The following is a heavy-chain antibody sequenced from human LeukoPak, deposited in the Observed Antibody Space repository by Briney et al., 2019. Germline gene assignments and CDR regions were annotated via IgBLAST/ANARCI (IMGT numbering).Heavy chain of an antibody. J-gene: IGHJ6*03. Sequence: SETLSLTCAVYGGSFSGYYWSWIRQPPGKGREWIGEINHSGSTNYNPSPKSRVTISVDTSKNQFSLKLSSVTAADTAVYYCARIMVRGVSLTYYYYYMDVWGKGTTVTISS. V-gene: IGHV4-34*01. D-gene: IGHD3-10*01. CDR3: ARIMVRGVSLTYYYYYMDV. CDR2: INHSGST. CDR1: GGSFSGYY.